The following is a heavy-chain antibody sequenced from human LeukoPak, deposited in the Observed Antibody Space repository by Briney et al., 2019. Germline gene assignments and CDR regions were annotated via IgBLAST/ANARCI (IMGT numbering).Heavy chain of an antibody. V-gene: IGHV3-21*01. CDR2: ISSSSSHI. Sequence: GGSLRLSCAASGFTFSSYSMNWVRQAPGKGLEWVSSISSSSSHIYYADSVKGRFTISRDNAKNSLYLQMNSLRAEDTAVYYCARDRVTSSSWYNDAFDIWGQGTMVTVSS. J-gene: IGHJ3*02. D-gene: IGHD6-13*01. CDR1: GFTFSSYS. CDR3: ARDRVTSSSWYNDAFDI.